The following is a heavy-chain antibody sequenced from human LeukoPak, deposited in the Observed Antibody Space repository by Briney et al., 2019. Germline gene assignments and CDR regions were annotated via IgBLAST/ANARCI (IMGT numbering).Heavy chain of an antibody. Sequence: GGSLRLSCAASGFTFSSYSMNWVRQAPGKGLEWVSYISSSSSTIYYADSVKGRFTISRDNAKNSLYLQMNSLRAEDTAVYYCARARIGDYDILTRFDYWGQGTLVTVSS. J-gene: IGHJ4*02. CDR1: GFTFSSYS. CDR2: ISSSSSTI. CDR3: ARARIGDYDILTRFDY. D-gene: IGHD3-9*01. V-gene: IGHV3-48*04.